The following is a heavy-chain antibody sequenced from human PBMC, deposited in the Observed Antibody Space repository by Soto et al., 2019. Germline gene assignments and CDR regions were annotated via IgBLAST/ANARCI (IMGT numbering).Heavy chain of an antibody. CDR3: AKCSPRYSSGLKAYYFDY. J-gene: IGHJ4*02. CDR2: ISGSGGST. CDR1: GFTFSSYS. D-gene: IGHD6-19*01. Sequence: LXLSCSASGFTFSSYSMSWVRQAPGKGLECVSVISGSGGSTYYADSVKGRFTISRDNSRNTLYLQMNSLRAEGTAVYYCAKCSPRYSSGLKAYYFDYWGQGTLVTVSS. V-gene: IGHV3-23*01.